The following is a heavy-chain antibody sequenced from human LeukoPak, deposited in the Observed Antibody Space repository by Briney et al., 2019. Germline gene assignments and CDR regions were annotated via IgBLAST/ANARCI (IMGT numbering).Heavy chain of an antibody. V-gene: IGHV3-66*01. Sequence: GGSLRLSCAASGFTVSSNYMSWVRQAPGKGLEWVSVIYSGGSTYYADSVKGRFTISRDNSKSTLYLQMNSLRAEDTAVYYCARGVVTAIFDYWGQGTLVTVSS. J-gene: IGHJ4*02. CDR1: GFTVSSNY. CDR3: ARGVVTAIFDY. D-gene: IGHD2-21*02. CDR2: IYSGGST.